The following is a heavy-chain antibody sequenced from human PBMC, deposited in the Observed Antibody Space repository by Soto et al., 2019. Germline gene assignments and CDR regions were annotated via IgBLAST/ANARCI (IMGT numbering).Heavy chain of an antibody. CDR2: ISAYNGNT. CDR1: GYTFTSYC. V-gene: IGHV1-18*04. Sequence: ASVKVSCKASGYTFTSYCISWVLQAPGEGLEWMGWISAYNGNTNYAQKLQGRVTMTTDTSTSTAYMELRSLRSDDTAVYYCASSEYSSSSLYYYYYYGMDAWGQGTTVTVSS. J-gene: IGHJ6*02. CDR3: ASSEYSSSSLYYYYYYGMDA. D-gene: IGHD6-6*01.